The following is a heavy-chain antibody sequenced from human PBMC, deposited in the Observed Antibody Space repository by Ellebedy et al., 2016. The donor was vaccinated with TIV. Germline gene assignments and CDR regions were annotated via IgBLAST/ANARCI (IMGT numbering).Heavy chain of an antibody. CDR3: ARDLGGIAVAGYDY. J-gene: IGHJ4*02. Sequence: PGGSLRLSCAASGFTFSSYGMHWVRQAPGKGLEWVAVISYDGSNKYYADSVKGRFTISRDNSKNTLYLQMNSLRAEDTAVYYCARDLGGIAVAGYDYWGQGTLVSVSS. D-gene: IGHD6-19*01. V-gene: IGHV3-30*03. CDR1: GFTFSSYG. CDR2: ISYDGSNK.